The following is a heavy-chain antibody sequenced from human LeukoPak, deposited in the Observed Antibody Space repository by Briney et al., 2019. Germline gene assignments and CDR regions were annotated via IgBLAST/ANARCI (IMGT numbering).Heavy chain of an antibody. D-gene: IGHD3-22*01. CDR3: ARSEHYYDSSGLTYYFDY. J-gene: IGHJ4*02. CDR2: ISSSGSTI. CDR1: GFTFSSYE. Sequence: PGGSLRLSCAASGFTFSSYEMNWVRQAPGKGLEWVSYISSSGSTIYYADSVKGRSTISRDNAKNSLYLQMNSLRAEDTAVYYCARSEHYYDSSGLTYYFDYWGQGTLVTVSS. V-gene: IGHV3-48*03.